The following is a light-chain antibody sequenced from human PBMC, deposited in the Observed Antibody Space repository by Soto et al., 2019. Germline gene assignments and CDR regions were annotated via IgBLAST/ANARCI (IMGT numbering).Light chain of an antibody. CDR2: GAS. Sequence: EIVLPQSPGTLSLSPGERATLSCRASQSVSSSYLAWYQQKPGQAPRLLIYGASSRATGIPDRFSGSGSVTDFTLTISRLEPEDFAVYYCQQYGSSPEAFGQGTKVEIK. V-gene: IGKV3-20*01. CDR1: QSVSSSY. J-gene: IGKJ1*01. CDR3: QQYGSSPEA.